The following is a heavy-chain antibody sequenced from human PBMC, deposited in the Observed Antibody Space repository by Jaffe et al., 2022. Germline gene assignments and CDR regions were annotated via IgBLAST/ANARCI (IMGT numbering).Heavy chain of an antibody. D-gene: IGHD2-15*01. Sequence: EVQLLESGGGLVQPGGSLRLSCAASGFTFSSYAMSWVRQAPGKGLEWVSAISGSGGSTYYADSVKGRFTISRDNSKNTLYLQMNSLRAEDTAVYYCASLKENCSGGSCYHPAFDYWGQGTLVTVSS. CDR1: GFTFSSYA. V-gene: IGHV3-23*01. J-gene: IGHJ4*02. CDR2: ISGSGGST. CDR3: ASLKENCSGGSCYHPAFDY.